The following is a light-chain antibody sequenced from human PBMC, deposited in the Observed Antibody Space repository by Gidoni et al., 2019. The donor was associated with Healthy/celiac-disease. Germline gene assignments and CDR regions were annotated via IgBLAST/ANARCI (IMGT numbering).Light chain of an antibody. J-gene: IGKJ1*01. Sequence: IQMTQSPSTLSASVGDRVTITCRASQSISSWLAWYQQKPGKAPKLLIYKASSLESGVPSRFSGSGSGTEFTLTISSLQPDDFATYYCQQYNSYSWTVXQXTKVEIK. CDR1: QSISSW. CDR3: QQYNSYSWT. CDR2: KAS. V-gene: IGKV1-5*03.